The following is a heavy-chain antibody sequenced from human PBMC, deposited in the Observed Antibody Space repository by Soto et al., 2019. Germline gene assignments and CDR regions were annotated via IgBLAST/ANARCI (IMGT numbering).Heavy chain of an antibody. CDR3: ARDRRFLEWSHTHYYYYGMDV. CDR2: IIPIFGTA. CDR1: GGTFSSYA. V-gene: IGHV1-69*13. Sequence: ASVKVSCKASGGTFSSYAISWVRQAPGQGLEWMGGIIPIFGTANYAQKFQGRVTITADESTSTAYMELSSLRSEDTAVYYCARDRRFLEWSHTHYYYYGMDVWGQGTTVTVSS. D-gene: IGHD3-3*01. J-gene: IGHJ6*02.